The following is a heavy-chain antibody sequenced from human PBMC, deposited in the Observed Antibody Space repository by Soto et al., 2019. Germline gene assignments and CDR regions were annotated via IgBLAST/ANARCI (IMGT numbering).Heavy chain of an antibody. CDR2: ISGSGDGT. CDR1: LFTFSSFA. D-gene: IGHD5-18*01. V-gene: IGHV3-23*01. Sequence: SLRLSCAASLFTFSSFAFSWVRQSPGKGLEWVSAISGSGDGTDYADSVKGRFTISRDNSKNTLYLQMNSLRAEDTAVYYCAGPGYSSQDYWGQGALVTVSS. CDR3: AGPGYSSQDY. J-gene: IGHJ4*02.